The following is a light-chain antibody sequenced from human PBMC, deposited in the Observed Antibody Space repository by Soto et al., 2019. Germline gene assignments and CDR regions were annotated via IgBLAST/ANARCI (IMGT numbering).Light chain of an antibody. Sequence: DVQMTQSTSSLSASVGDSVTITCRASQSINIYLSWYQQKPGKAPKLLINVASTLQGGVPSRFSGSGSGTDFTLAISSLQPEDSATYYCQQSFSTPQTFGGVTKV. CDR2: VAS. J-gene: IGKJ4*01. CDR1: QSINIY. CDR3: QQSFSTPQT. V-gene: IGKV1-39*01.